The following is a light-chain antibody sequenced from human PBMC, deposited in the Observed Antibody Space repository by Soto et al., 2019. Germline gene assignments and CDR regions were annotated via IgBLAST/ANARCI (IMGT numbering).Light chain of an antibody. V-gene: IGKV3-15*01. CDR2: GAS. CDR1: QSVAST. Sequence: EILMTQSPATLSVSPGERVILSCRASQSVASTLAWYQQKPGQAPRLLIRGASTRATGVPARFSGGAARTQVTRRSLCVDSVDLSVCYCQQCSSALTFGRGNTLQIK. CDR3: QQCSSALT. J-gene: IGKJ4*02.